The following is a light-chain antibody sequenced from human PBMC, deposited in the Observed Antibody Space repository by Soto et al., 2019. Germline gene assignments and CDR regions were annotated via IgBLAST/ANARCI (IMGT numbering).Light chain of an antibody. J-gene: IGLJ2*01. CDR2: EVS. CDR1: NSDVGGYNI. Sequence: QSALTQPASASGSPGQSITISCTGTNSDVGGYNIVSWYQQHPGKAPKLMIYEVSNRPSGVSNRFSGSKSGNTASLTISGLQDEDEDDYYCSSYTGSSTLVVFGGGTKVTVL. V-gene: IGLV2-14*01. CDR3: SSYTGSSTLVV.